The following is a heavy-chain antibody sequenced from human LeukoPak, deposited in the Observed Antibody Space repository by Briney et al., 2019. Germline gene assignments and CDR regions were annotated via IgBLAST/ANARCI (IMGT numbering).Heavy chain of an antibody. CDR1: GFTFSSYS. D-gene: IGHD2-21*01. J-gene: IGHJ6*03. V-gene: IGHV3-21*01. CDR3: ARAAYCGGDCQYYYYMDV. Sequence: GGSLRLSCAASGFTFSSYSVNWVRQAPGKGLEWVSSISSSSSYIYYADSVKGRFTTSRDNAKNSLYLQMNSLRAEDTAVYYCARAAYCGGDCQYYYYMDVWGKGTAVTVSS. CDR2: ISSSSSYI.